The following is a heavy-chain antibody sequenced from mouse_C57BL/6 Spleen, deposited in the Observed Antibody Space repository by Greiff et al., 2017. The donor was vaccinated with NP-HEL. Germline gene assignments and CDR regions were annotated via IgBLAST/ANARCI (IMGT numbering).Heavy chain of an antibody. Sequence: VQLVESGPELVKPGASVKISCKASGYAFSSSWMNWVKQRPGKGLEWIGRIYPGDGATNYNGKFKGKATLTADKSSSTAYMQLSSLTSEDSAVYFCARGDSTVVATDYWGQGTTLTVSS. D-gene: IGHD1-1*01. V-gene: IGHV1-82*01. CDR3: ARGDSTVVATDY. CDR1: GYAFSSSW. J-gene: IGHJ2*01. CDR2: IYPGDGAT.